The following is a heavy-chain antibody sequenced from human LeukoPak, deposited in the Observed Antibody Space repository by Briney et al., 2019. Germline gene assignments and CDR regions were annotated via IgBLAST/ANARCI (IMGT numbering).Heavy chain of an antibody. Sequence: GGSLRLSCAASGFTFSSYGMHWVRQAPGKGLEWVSAISGSGGSTYYADSVKGRFTISRDNSKNTLYLQMNSLRAEDTAVYYCAKGFSDYGDSPLAYFQHWGQGTLVTVSS. J-gene: IGHJ1*01. CDR3: AKGFSDYGDSPLAYFQH. D-gene: IGHD4-17*01. CDR2: ISGSGGST. CDR1: GFTFSSYG. V-gene: IGHV3-23*01.